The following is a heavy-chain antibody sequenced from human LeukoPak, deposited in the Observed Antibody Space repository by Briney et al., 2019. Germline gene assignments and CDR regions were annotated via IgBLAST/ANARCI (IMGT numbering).Heavy chain of an antibody. J-gene: IGHJ5*02. CDR3: ARGVRTMVRGGGRWFDP. CDR1: GGSFSDYS. D-gene: IGHD3-10*01. Sequence: SETLSLTCAVYGGSFSDYSWTWIRQPPGKGLEWIGEINHSGSTNYNPSLKSRVTISVDTSKNQFSLKLSSVTAADTAVYYCARGVRTMVRGGGRWFDPWGQGTLVTVSS. V-gene: IGHV4-34*01. CDR2: INHSGST.